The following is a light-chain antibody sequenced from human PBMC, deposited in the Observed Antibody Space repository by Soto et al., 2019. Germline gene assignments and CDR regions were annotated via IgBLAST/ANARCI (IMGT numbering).Light chain of an antibody. CDR3: QQRSNWPPVT. Sequence: EIVLTQSPATLSLSPGERATLSCRASQSVSSYLAWYQQKPGQAPRLLIYDASNRATGIPARFSGSGSGTDVTHTISNVEPDDVAIYYCQQRSNWPPVTFGGGTKVEIK. V-gene: IGKV3-11*01. CDR1: QSVSSY. CDR2: DAS. J-gene: IGKJ4*01.